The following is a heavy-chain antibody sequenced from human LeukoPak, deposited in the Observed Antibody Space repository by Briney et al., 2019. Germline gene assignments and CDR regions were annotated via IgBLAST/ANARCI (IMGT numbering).Heavy chain of an antibody. Sequence: SVKVSCRASGGTFSSYAISWVRQAPGQGLEWMGGIIPIFGTANYAQKFQGRVTITADESTSTAYMELSSLRSEDTAVYYCARESDWEGFNAIDIWGQGTMVTVSS. J-gene: IGHJ3*02. D-gene: IGHD1-26*01. V-gene: IGHV1-69*13. CDR3: ARESDWEGFNAIDI. CDR1: GGTFSSYA. CDR2: IIPIFGTA.